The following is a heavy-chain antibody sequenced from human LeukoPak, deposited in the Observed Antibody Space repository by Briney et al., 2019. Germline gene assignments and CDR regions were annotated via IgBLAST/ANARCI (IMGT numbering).Heavy chain of an antibody. D-gene: IGHD1-26*01. CDR3: AKDRVVGATIPPTDFDY. Sequence: GGSLRLSCAASGFIFSSYDIHWVRQAPGKGLEWVAVIWYDGSNKYYADSVKGRFTISRDNSKNTVDLQMNSLRAEDTAVYYCAKDRVVGATIPPTDFDYWGQGTLVTVSS. V-gene: IGHV3-33*06. CDR1: GFIFSSYD. J-gene: IGHJ4*02. CDR2: IWYDGSNK.